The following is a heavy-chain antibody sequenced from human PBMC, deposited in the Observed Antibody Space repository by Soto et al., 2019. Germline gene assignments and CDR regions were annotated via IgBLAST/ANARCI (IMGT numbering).Heavy chain of an antibody. Sequence: QVQLVESGGGVVQPGRSLRLSCAASGFTFSSYGMHWVRQAPGKGLEWVAVIWYDGSNKYYADSVKGRFTISRDNSKNTLYLQXNSLXXXXXXXXXXXXXXXXXXXXXXXXXGMXVWGQGTTVT. CDR2: IWYDGSNK. CDR3: XXXXXXXXXXXXXXXGMXV. CDR1: GFTFSSYG. V-gene: IGHV3-33*01. J-gene: IGHJ6*02.